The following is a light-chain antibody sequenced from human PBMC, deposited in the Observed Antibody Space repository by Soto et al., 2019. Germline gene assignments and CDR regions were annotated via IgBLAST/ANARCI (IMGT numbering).Light chain of an antibody. J-gene: IGKJ1*01. CDR1: QSVSSN. V-gene: IGKV3-15*01. Sequence: EIVMTQSPATLSVSPWERATLSCRASQSVSSNLDWYQQKPGQAPRLLIYGASTRATGIPARFSGSGSGTEFTLTISSLQSEDFEVYYCQQYNNWPPTFGQGTKVDIK. CDR2: GAS. CDR3: QQYNNWPPT.